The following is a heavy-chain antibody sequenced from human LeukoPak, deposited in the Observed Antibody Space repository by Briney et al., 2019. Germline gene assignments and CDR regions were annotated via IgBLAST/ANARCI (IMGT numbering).Heavy chain of an antibody. Sequence: SETLSLTCAVYGGSFSGYYWSWIRQPPGKGLEWIGEINHSGSTNYNPSLKSRVTISVDTSKNQFSLKLSSVTAADTAVYNCARRKRYFDWLPFDYWGQGTLVTVSS. CDR3: ARRKRYFDWLPFDY. J-gene: IGHJ4*02. D-gene: IGHD3-9*01. CDR1: GGSFSGYY. CDR2: INHSGST. V-gene: IGHV4-34*01.